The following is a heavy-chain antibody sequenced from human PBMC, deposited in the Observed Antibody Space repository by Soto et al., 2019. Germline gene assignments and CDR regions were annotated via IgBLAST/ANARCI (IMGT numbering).Heavy chain of an antibody. CDR2: FDPEDGET. D-gene: IGHD6-19*01. CDR1: GYTLTELS. V-gene: IGHV1-24*01. J-gene: IGHJ2*01. Sequence: QVQLVQSGAEVKKPGASVKVSCKVSGYTLTELSMHWVRQAPGKGLEWMGGFDPEDGETIYAQKFQGRVTMTEDTSTDTAYMELSGLRSEDTAVYYCATDPPGGIAVAGSFDLWGRGTLVTVSS. CDR3: ATDPPGGIAVAGSFDL.